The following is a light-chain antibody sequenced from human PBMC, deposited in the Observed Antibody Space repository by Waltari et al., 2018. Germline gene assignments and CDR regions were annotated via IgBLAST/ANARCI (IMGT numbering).Light chain of an antibody. V-gene: IGLV3-19*01. Sequence: SSELTQDPGVSVAWGQPVRIPCQGDNLRLYYASWCRQKPGQAPVLLIYGKNNRPSGIPDRFSASSSGETSSLTITGAQAEDEADYYCTSRDINGNVLFGGGTKLTVL. CDR1: NLRLYY. CDR2: GKN. CDR3: TSRDINGNVL. J-gene: IGLJ3*02.